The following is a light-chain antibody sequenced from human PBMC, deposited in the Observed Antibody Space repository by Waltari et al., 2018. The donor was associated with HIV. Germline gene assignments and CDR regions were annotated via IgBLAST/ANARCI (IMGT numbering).Light chain of an antibody. Sequence: SYVLTQPPSVSVAPGQTARIPCGGHNIGSTSVHWYQQKPGQAPVLVIYDDSDRPSGIPERFSGSNSGNTATLTSSRVEAEDEADYYCQVWDSSNDHVVFGGGTKLTVL. V-gene: IGLV3-21*02. CDR2: DDS. CDR3: QVWDSSNDHVV. CDR1: NIGSTS. J-gene: IGLJ2*01.